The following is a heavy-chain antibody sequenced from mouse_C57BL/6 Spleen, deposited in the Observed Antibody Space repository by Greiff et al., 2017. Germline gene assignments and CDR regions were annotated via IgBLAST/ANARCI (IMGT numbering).Heavy chain of an antibody. CDR3: ARFQRSSYSYYAMDY. Sequence: VQLQQPGAELVKPGASVKLSCKASGYTFTSYWMHWVKQRPGRGLGWIGRIDPNSGGTKYNEKFKSKATLTVDKPSSTAYMQLSSLTSEDSAVYYCARFQRSSYSYYAMDYWGQGTSVTVSS. CDR2: IDPNSGGT. V-gene: IGHV1-72*01. D-gene: IGHD1-1*01. CDR1: GYTFTSYW. J-gene: IGHJ4*01.